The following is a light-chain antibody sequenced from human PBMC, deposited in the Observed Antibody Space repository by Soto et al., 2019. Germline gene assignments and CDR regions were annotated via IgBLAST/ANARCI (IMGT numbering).Light chain of an antibody. J-gene: IGKJ1*01. CDR2: KAS. CDR3: QQYGDYTT. V-gene: IGKV1-5*03. Sequence: EIQMTSSPSTSSAYEGDRVTITCRASQSISSWLAWYQQKPGKAPKLLIYKASSLESGVPSRFSGSGSGTEFTLTISSLQPDDFATYYCQQYGDYTTFGRGTQVDIK. CDR1: QSISSW.